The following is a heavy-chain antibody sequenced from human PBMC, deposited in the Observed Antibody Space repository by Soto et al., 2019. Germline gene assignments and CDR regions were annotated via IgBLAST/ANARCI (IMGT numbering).Heavy chain of an antibody. J-gene: IGHJ5*02. V-gene: IGHV4-4*01. CDR3: ARLSGFFTISPFDP. CDR1: GDSISSINW. D-gene: IGHD2-8*01. Sequence: LSLTCCVSGDSISSINWWSWVRQSPGKGLEWIGEISHSGDANYNPSLQSRVILSLDKSXXXXSXXXTXVTXADXAVYFCARLSGFFTISPFDPWGQGTLVTVSS. CDR2: ISHSGDA.